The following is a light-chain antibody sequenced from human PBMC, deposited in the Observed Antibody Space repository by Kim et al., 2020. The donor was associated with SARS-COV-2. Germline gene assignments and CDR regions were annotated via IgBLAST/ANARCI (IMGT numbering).Light chain of an antibody. Sequence: PGERATLSCRASKSVSSSYLAWYQQKPGQAPRLLIYGASSRATGIPDRFSGSGSGTDFTLTISRLEPEDFAVYYCQQYGSSPEYTFGQGTKLEI. V-gene: IGKV3-20*01. CDR3: QQYGSSPEYT. CDR2: GAS. CDR1: KSVSSSY. J-gene: IGKJ2*01.